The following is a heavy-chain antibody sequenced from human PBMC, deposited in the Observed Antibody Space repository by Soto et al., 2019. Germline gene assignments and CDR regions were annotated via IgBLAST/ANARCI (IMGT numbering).Heavy chain of an antibody. V-gene: IGHV3-23*01. J-gene: IGHJ4*02. Sequence: GGSLRLSCAASGFSFSSYAMSWVRQAPGKGLEWVSAISGSGGSTYYADSVKGRFTISRDNSKNTLFLQMNSLRAEDTAVYYCAKDKSIAARPAPDYWGQGTLVTVSS. D-gene: IGHD6-6*01. CDR2: ISGSGGST. CDR1: GFSFSSYA. CDR3: AKDKSIAARPAPDY.